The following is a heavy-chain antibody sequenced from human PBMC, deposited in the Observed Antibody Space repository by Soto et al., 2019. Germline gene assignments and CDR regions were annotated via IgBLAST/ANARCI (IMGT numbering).Heavy chain of an antibody. V-gene: IGHV3-30*14. CDR1: GFTFSSYV. J-gene: IGHJ4*02. CDR3: AGGNSNGYFDY. CDR2: ISTDGTEK. D-gene: IGHD5-18*01. Sequence: PGGSLRLSCVASGFTFSSYVIHWVRQAPGKGLEWVALISTDGTEKHYPGSVRGRFTISRDNPKNTLYLQMNSLRAEDTAVYYCAGGNSNGYFDYWGQGTLVTVSS.